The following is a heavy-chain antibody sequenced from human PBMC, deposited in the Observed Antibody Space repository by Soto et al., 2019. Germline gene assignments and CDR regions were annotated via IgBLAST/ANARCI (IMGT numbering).Heavy chain of an antibody. CDR3: ARHVPESVHIAAAGTPRHYYYGMDV. J-gene: IGHJ6*02. CDR1: GYSFTSYW. CDR2: IYPGDSDT. V-gene: IGHV5-51*01. Sequence: GESLKISCKGSGYSFTSYWIGWVRQMPGKGLEWMGIIYPGDSDTRYSPSFQGQVTISADKSISTAYLQWSSLKASDTARYYCARHVPESVHIAAAGTPRHYYYGMDVWGQGTTVTVSS. D-gene: IGHD6-13*01.